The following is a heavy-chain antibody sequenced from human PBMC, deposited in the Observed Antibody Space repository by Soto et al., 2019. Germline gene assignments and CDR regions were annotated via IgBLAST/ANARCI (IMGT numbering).Heavy chain of an antibody. CDR2: IYWNDDK. CDR1: GFSLSSSGVG. CDR3: AHRPSRAAAVDY. J-gene: IGHJ4*02. V-gene: IGHV2-5*01. Sequence: SGPTLVNPTQTLTLTCTFSGFSLSSSGVGVGWIRQPPGKALEWLALIYWNDDKRYSPSLKSRLTITKNTSKNQVVLTMTNMDPVDTATYYCAHRPSRAAAVDYWGPGTLVTVSS. D-gene: IGHD6-13*01.